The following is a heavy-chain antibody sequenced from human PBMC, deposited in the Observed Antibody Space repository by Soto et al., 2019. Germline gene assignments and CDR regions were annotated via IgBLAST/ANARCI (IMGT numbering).Heavy chain of an antibody. CDR3: ARHVRAAAITMVRGVTFDY. CDR1: GYSFTSYW. Sequence: GESLKISGKGSGYSFTSYWIGWVRQMPGKGLEWMGIIYPGDSDTRYSPSFQGQVTISADKSISTAYLQWSSLKASDTAMYYCARHVRAAAITMVRGVTFDYWGQGTLVTVSS. CDR2: IYPGDSDT. J-gene: IGHJ4*02. D-gene: IGHD3-10*01. V-gene: IGHV5-51*01.